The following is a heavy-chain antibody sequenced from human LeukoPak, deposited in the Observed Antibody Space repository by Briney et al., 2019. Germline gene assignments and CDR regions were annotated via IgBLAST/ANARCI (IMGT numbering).Heavy chain of an antibody. Sequence: GESLKISCKGSGYSFTSYWIGWVRQMPGKGLEWTGIIYPGDSDTRYSPSFQGQVTISADKSISTAYLQWSSLKASDTAMYYCASFSLHLDCSSTSCYVSPNNWFDPWGQGTLVTVSS. V-gene: IGHV5-51*01. CDR1: GYSFTSYW. D-gene: IGHD2-2*01. CDR2: IYPGDSDT. CDR3: ASFSLHLDCSSTSCYVSPNNWFDP. J-gene: IGHJ5*02.